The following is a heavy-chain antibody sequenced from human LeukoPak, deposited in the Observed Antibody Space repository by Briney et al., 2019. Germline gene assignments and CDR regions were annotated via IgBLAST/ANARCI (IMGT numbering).Heavy chain of an antibody. CDR2: MYYGGST. CDR3: ARDSSGDSSSWGLYYYGMDV. CDR1: GGSISSSSYY. Sequence: SETLSLTCTVSGGSISSSSYYWGWIRQPPGKGLEWIGSMYYGGSTFYNPSLKSRVTISVDTSKNQFSLKLTSVTAADTAVYYCARDSSGDSSSWGLYYYGMDVWGQGTTVTVSS. J-gene: IGHJ6*02. V-gene: IGHV4-39*07. D-gene: IGHD6-13*01.